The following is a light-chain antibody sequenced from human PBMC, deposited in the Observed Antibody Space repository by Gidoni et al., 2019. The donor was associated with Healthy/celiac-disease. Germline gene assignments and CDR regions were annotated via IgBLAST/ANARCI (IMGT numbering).Light chain of an antibody. Sequence: DIVMPQSPLSLPVTPGEPASISCRSSQSLLHSNGYNYLDWYLQKPGQSPQVLIYLGSNRASGVPDRFSGSGSGTDFTLKISRVEAEDVGVYYCMQALQTPPSFGQGTKLDIK. CDR2: LGS. CDR1: QSLLHSNGYNY. V-gene: IGKV2-28*01. J-gene: IGKJ2*03. CDR3: MQALQTPPS.